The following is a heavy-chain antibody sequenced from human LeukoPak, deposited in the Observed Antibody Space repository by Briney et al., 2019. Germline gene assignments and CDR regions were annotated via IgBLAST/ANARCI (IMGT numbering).Heavy chain of an antibody. CDR1: GFTFSSYS. CDR2: ISSSSSYI. V-gene: IGHV3-21*01. Sequence: PGGSLRLSCAASGFTFSSYSMNWVRQAPGKGLEWVSSISSSSSYIYYADSVKGRFTISRDNAKNSLYLQMNSLRAEDTAVYYCARVGYSSSWSLDYWGQGTLVTVSS. J-gene: IGHJ4*02. CDR3: ARVGYSSSWSLDY. D-gene: IGHD6-13*01.